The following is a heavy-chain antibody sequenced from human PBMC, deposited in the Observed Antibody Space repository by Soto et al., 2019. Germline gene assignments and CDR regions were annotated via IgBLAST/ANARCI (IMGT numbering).Heavy chain of an antibody. Sequence: GGSLRLSCAGSGFIFSNYAMSWVRQAPGKGLEWVSGISSSGGSTYYADSVKGRFTISRDNSRNTLSLQMDSLRAEDTAVYYCARYIYGYVDYWGQGTLVTVSS. CDR1: GFIFSNYA. D-gene: IGHD5-18*01. J-gene: IGHJ4*02. CDR3: ARYIYGYVDY. CDR2: ISSSGGST. V-gene: IGHV3-23*01.